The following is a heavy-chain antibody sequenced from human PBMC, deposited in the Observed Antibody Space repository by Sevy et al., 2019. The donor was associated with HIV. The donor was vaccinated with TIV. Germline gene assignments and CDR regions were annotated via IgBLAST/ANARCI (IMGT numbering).Heavy chain of an antibody. V-gene: IGHV3-30*04. CDR2: ISYDGSNK. Sequence: GGALRLSCAASGFTFSSYAMHWVRQAPGKGLEWVAVISYDGSNKYYADSVKGRFTISRDNSKNTLYLQMNTLRAEDTAVYYCARESYCSSTSCYTEYYYYGMDVWGQGTTVTVSS. J-gene: IGHJ6*02. D-gene: IGHD2-2*02. CDR3: ARESYCSSTSCYTEYYYYGMDV. CDR1: GFTFSSYA.